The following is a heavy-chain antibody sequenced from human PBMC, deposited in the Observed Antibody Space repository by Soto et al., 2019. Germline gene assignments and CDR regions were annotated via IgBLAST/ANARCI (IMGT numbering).Heavy chain of an antibody. CDR1: GFTVSSNY. CDR3: ARDPEYYYDSSGYYYGSNQDS. Sequence: PGGSLRLSCAASGFTVSSNYMSWVRQAPGKGLEWVSVIYSGGSTYYADSVKGRFTISRDNSKNTLYLQMNSLRAEDTAVYYCARDPEYYYDSSGYYYGSNQDSWGQGTMVTVSS. D-gene: IGHD3-22*01. CDR2: IYSGGST. J-gene: IGHJ3*01. V-gene: IGHV3-53*01.